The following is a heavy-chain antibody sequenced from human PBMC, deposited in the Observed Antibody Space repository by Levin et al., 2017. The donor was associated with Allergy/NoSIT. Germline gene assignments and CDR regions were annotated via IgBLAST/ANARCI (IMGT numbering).Heavy chain of an antibody. CDR1: GYTFTSYY. V-gene: IGHV1-46*01. Sequence: GESLKISCNASGYTFTSYYMHWVRQAPGQGLEWMGIINPSGGSTSYAQKFQGRVTMTRDTSTSTVYMELSSLRSEDTAVYYCARIDNGDYAVYWGQGTLVTVSS. CDR2: INPSGGST. CDR3: ARIDNGDYAVY. J-gene: IGHJ4*02. D-gene: IGHD4-17*01.